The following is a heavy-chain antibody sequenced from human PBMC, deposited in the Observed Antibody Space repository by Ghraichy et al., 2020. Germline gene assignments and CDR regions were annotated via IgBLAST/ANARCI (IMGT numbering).Heavy chain of an antibody. V-gene: IGHV4-4*02. J-gene: IGHJ6*02. CDR3: ARSSLLAPLPVTTNRGHYYGMDV. CDR1: GGSIRSSNW. D-gene: IGHD4-17*01. CDR2: IYHSGST. Sequence: GSLSLTCAVSGGSIRSSNWWSWVRQPPGKGLEWIGEIYHSGSTNYNPSLKSRVTISVDKSKNQFSLKLSSVTAADTAVYYCARSSLLAPLPVTTNRGHYYGMDVWGQGTTVTVSS.